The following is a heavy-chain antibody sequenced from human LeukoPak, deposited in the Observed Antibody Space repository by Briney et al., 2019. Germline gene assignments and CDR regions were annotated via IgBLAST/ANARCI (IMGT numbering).Heavy chain of an antibody. Sequence: SETLSLTCNVSGGSVSSSGHYWAWIRQPPGKGLEWVGSIYYSGNTYYNPSLKSRVTISVDKSRDRFSLKLSSVTAADTAVYYCARNTIFGPGGYMDVWGKGTTVTVSS. V-gene: IGHV4-39*01. CDR3: ARNTIFGPGGYMDV. CDR1: GGSVSSSGHY. D-gene: IGHD3-3*01. J-gene: IGHJ6*03. CDR2: IYYSGNT.